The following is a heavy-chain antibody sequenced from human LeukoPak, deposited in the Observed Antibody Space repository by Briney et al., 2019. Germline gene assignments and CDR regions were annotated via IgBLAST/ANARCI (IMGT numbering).Heavy chain of an antibody. Sequence: SETLSLTCAVSGGSISSGGYSWNWIRQPPGKGLEWIGYIYHTGNTFYNPSLKSRVTISVDRSKNQFSLRLTSVTAADTAGYYCARAFFVRENPGNWFDPWGQGTLVTVPP. CDR1: GGSISSGGYS. V-gene: IGHV4-30-2*01. D-gene: IGHD3-10*02. J-gene: IGHJ5*02. CDR3: ARAFFVRENPGNWFDP. CDR2: IYHTGNT.